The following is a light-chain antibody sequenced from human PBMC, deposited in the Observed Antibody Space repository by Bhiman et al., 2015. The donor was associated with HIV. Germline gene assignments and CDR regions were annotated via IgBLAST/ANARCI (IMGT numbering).Light chain of an antibody. Sequence: QSVLTQPPSVSAAPGQKVTISCSGSSSNIGNNFVSWYQQLPGTAPKLLIYGKRNRPSGVPDRFSGSKSGTSASLAITGLQAEDEADYYCQSYDSSLSGLWVFGGGTKLTVL. J-gene: IGLJ2*01. CDR3: QSYDSSLSGLWV. CDR2: GKR. V-gene: IGLV1-40*01. CDR1: SSNIGNNF.